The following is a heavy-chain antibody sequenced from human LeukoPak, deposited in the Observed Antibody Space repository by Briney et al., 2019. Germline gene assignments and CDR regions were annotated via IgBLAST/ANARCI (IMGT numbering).Heavy chain of an antibody. V-gene: IGHV3-66*01. CDR1: GFTVSSNY. Sequence: GGSLRLSCAASGFTVSSNYMSWVRQAPGKGLEWVSLIFSGGSTYYADSVKGRFTIYRDNSKNTLYLQMNSLRAEDTAVYYCARSAVIAATIVLGYWGQGTLVTVSS. D-gene: IGHD5-12*01. CDR3: ARSAVIAATIVLGY. CDR2: IFSGGST. J-gene: IGHJ4*02.